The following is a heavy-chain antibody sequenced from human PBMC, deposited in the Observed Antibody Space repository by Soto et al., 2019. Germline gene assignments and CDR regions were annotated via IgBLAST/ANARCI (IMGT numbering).Heavy chain of an antibody. Sequence: EVQVVESGGGLTQPGGSLRLSCAASGFIVSDNYVNWVRQAPGRGLEWVSVTYSGGTTFYADSVKGRFTISRDHFKNTVDLQMNSLRVEDTAIYYCAKGLGTYCTSSSCSNYYFGLDVWGQGTTVTVTS. CDR1: GFIVSDNY. CDR3: AKGLGTYCTSSSCSNYYFGLDV. D-gene: IGHD2-15*01. V-gene: IGHV3-53*01. J-gene: IGHJ6*02. CDR2: TYSGGTT.